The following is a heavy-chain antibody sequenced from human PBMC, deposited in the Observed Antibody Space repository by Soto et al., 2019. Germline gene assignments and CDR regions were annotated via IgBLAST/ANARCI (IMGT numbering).Heavy chain of an antibody. Sequence: SETLSLTCAVSGDSISSGYYWAWIRQPPGKGLEWIGYIYYSGSTYYNPSLKSRVTISVDTSKNQFSLKLSSVTAADTAVYYCARVVVVPAASATSDSYDYWGQGTLVTVSS. J-gene: IGHJ4*02. CDR2: IYYSGST. D-gene: IGHD2-2*01. V-gene: IGHV4-30-4*08. CDR1: GDSISSGYY. CDR3: ARVVVVPAASATSDSYDY.